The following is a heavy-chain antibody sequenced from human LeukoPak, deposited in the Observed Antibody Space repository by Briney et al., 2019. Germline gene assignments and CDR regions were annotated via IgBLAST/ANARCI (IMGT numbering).Heavy chain of an antibody. CDR3: ARSGDGYYYGSGSYLYFDY. CDR2: ISGSGGST. V-gene: IGHV3-23*01. D-gene: IGHD3-10*01. J-gene: IGHJ4*02. CDR1: GFTFSSYA. Sequence: GGSLRLSCAASGFTFSSYAMSWVRQAPGKGLEWVSAISGSGGSTYYADSVKGRFTISRDNSKNTLYLQMNSLRAEDTAVYYCARSGDGYYYGSGSYLYFDYWGQGTLVTVSS.